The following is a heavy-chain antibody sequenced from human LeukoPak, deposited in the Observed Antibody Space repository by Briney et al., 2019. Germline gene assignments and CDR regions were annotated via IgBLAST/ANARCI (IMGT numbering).Heavy chain of an antibody. D-gene: IGHD6-13*01. CDR2: INPNSGGT. CDR3: ARSTPWGIAKDY. Sequence: ASVKVSCKASGYTFTGYYIHWVRQAPGQGLEWMGWINPNSGGTNYAQRFQGTVTMTRDTSISTAYMELSRLRSDDTAVYYCARSTPWGIAKDYWGQGTLVTVPS. J-gene: IGHJ4*02. V-gene: IGHV1-2*02. CDR1: GYTFTGYY.